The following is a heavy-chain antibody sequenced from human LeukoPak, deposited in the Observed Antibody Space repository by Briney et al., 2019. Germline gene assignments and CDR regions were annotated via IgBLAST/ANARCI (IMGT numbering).Heavy chain of an antibody. CDR1: GFTFSSYS. CDR3: AKDRLLWAHYFDY. V-gene: IGHV3-21*01. D-gene: IGHD3-10*01. Sequence: GGSLRLSCAASGFTFSSYSMNWVRQAPGKGLEWVSSISSRSSYIYYADSVKGRFTISRDNAKNSLYLQMNSLRAEDTAVYYCAKDRLLWAHYFDYWGQGTLVTVSS. J-gene: IGHJ4*02. CDR2: ISSRSSYI.